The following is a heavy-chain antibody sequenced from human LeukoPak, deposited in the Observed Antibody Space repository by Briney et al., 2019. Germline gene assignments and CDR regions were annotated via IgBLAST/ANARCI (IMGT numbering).Heavy chain of an antibody. CDR2: IYSGGST. CDR3: ARDRHYDFWSGPYFDY. CDR1: GFTVSSNY. V-gene: IGHV3-53*01. Sequence: GGSLRLSCAASGFTVSSNYMSWVRQAPGKGLEWVSVIYSGGSTYYADPVKGRFTISRDNSKNTLYLQMNSLRAEDTAVYYCARDRHYDFWSGPYFDYWGQGTLVTVSS. J-gene: IGHJ4*02. D-gene: IGHD3-3*01.